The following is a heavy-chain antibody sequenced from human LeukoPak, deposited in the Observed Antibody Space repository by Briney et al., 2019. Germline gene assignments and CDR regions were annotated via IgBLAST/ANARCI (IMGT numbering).Heavy chain of an antibody. CDR2: IHWDDDK. D-gene: IGHD6-13*01. V-gene: IGHV2-70*01. CDR3: ARMIYDSSHFDY. Sequence: SGPTLVNPTQTLTLNCTFSGFSLSTSGMCMSWIRQPPGKALEWLALIHWDDDKYYSTSLKTRLTISKDTSKNQVVLTMTNLDPVDTATYYCARMIYDSSHFDYWGQGTLVTVSS. CDR1: GFSLSTSGMC. J-gene: IGHJ4*02.